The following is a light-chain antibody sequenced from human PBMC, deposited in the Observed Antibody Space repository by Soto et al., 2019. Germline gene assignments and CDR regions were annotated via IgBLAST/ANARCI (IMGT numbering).Light chain of an antibody. V-gene: IGKV1-39*01. CDR3: QQSYTSPPALT. CDR2: GAS. CDR1: QSVGTY. J-gene: IGKJ4*01. Sequence: DIQMTQSPSSLSASVGDRVTITCRASQSVGTYVNWYQQKPGKAPELLIYGASSLQSGIPSRFSGSGSGTDFTLTVSSLQPEDIATYYCQQSYTSPPALTFGGGTKVEI.